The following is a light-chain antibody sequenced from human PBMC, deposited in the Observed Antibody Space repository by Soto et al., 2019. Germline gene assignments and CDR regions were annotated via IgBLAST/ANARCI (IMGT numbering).Light chain of an antibody. Sequence: SALTQPASVSGSPGQSITISCTGTSSDIGSYNYVSWYQQHPGKAPKLMIYDVTNRPSGVSNRFSGSKSGNTASLTISGLQAEDEADYYCTSYTSSYTYVFGTGTKVTVL. V-gene: IGLV2-14*03. J-gene: IGLJ1*01. CDR3: TSYTSSYTYV. CDR2: DVT. CDR1: SSDIGSYNY.